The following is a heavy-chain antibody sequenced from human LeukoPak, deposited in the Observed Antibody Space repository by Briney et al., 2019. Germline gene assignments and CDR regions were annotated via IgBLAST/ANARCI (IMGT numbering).Heavy chain of an antibody. CDR2: ISYDGSNK. CDR1: GFTFSSYG. J-gene: IGHJ4*02. V-gene: IGHV3-30*18. CDR3: AKALYGDYLTIDY. Sequence: GGSLGLSCAASGFTFSSYGMHWVRQAPGKGLEWVAVISYDGSNKYYADSVKGRFTISRDNSKNTLYLQMNSLRAEDTAVYYCAKALYGDYLTIDYWGQGTLVTVSS. D-gene: IGHD4-17*01.